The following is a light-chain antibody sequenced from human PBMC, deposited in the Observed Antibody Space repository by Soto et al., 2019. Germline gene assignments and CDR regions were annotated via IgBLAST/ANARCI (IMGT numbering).Light chain of an antibody. CDR1: QSISSW. CDR2: DAS. V-gene: IGKV1-5*01. Sequence: IQITQSPSTLSASVGDRVTITCLASQSISSWLAWYQQKPGKAPKLLIYDASSLESGVPSRFSGSGSGTDFTLTIDSLQPEDFATYYCQQSYNSPFNFGPGTKVDIK. CDR3: QQSYNSPFN. J-gene: IGKJ3*01.